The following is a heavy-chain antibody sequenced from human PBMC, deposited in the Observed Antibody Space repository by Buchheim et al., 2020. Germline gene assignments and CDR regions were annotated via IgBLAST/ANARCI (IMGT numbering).Heavy chain of an antibody. Sequence: QVQLVESGGGVVQPGRSLRLSCAASGFTFSSYGMHWVRQAPGKGLEWVAVISYDGSNKYYADSVKGRFTISRENSKNTLYLQMNSLRAEDTAVYYCAIGRDYYYYGMDVWGQGTT. CDR1: GFTFSSYG. J-gene: IGHJ6*02. CDR2: ISYDGSNK. V-gene: IGHV3-30*03. D-gene: IGHD5-24*01. CDR3: AIGRDYYYYGMDV.